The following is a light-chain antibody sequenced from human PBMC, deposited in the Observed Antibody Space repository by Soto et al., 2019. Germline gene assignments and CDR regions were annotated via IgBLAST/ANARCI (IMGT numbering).Light chain of an antibody. Sequence: QSALTQPASVSGSPGQSITISCTGTSNDVGDYDYVSWFQQHPGTAPKLMIYEVTNRPSGVSNRFSGSKSGNTASLTISGLQAEDESDYYCSSYTSNSTWVFGGGTQLTVL. CDR3: SSYTSNSTWV. CDR1: SNDVGDYDY. CDR2: EVT. V-gene: IGLV2-14*01. J-gene: IGLJ3*02.